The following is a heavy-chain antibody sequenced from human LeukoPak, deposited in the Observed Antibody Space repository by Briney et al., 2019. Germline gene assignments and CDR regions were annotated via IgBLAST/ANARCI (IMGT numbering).Heavy chain of an antibody. J-gene: IGHJ4*02. CDR1: GGSISSGSYY. CDR3: ARQTGSGLFILP. CDR2: IYSSGST. V-gene: IGHV4-61*02. Sequence: RASQTLSLTCTVSGGSISSGSYYWNWIRQPAGKGLEWIGRIYSSGSTIYNPSLRSRVSISLDTSKNQFSLRLTSVTAADTAVYYCARQTGSGLFILPGGQGTLVTVSS. D-gene: IGHD3/OR15-3a*01.